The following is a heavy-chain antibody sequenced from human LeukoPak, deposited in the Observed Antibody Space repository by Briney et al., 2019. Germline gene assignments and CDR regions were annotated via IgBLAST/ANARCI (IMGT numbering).Heavy chain of an antibody. Sequence: GGSLRLSCAASGFTVTSAYMVWVRQTPGKGLEWVSVIYTGGDTYYADSVKGRLTISRDNSKNTLYLQMNSLRAEDTGLYYCARGKSNTWYPPFDYWGQGTLVTVSS. CDR3: ARGKSNTWYPPFDY. J-gene: IGHJ4*02. V-gene: IGHV3-53*01. CDR2: IYTGGDT. D-gene: IGHD6-13*01. CDR1: GFTVTSAY.